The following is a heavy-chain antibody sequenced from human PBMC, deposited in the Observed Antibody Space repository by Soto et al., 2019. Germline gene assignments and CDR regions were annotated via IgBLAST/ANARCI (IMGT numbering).Heavy chain of an antibody. V-gene: IGHV3-72*01. CDR3: ARATTVTDY. D-gene: IGHD4-17*01. CDR1: GFTFSDHY. Sequence: PGGSLRLSCAASGFTFSDHYMDWVRQAPGKGLEWVGRTRNKANSHTTEYAASVKGRFTISRDDSKNSLYLQMNSLKVGDTAVYYCARATTVTDYWGQGALVTVSS. J-gene: IGHJ4*02. CDR2: TRNKANSHTT.